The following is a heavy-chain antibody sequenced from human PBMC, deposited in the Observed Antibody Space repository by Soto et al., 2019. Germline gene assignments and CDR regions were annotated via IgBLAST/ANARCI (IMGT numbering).Heavy chain of an antibody. CDR2: ISYDGSNK. CDR1: GFTFSSYG. V-gene: IGHV3-30*18. Sequence: GGSLRLSCAASGFTFSSYGMHWVRQAPGKGLEWVAVISYDGSNKYYADSVKGRFTISRDNSKNTLYLQVNSLRAEDTAVYYCAKGPSRFCSECYYGMDVWGQGTTVTVSS. CDR3: AKGPSRFCSECYYGMDV. D-gene: IGHD2-15*01. J-gene: IGHJ6*02.